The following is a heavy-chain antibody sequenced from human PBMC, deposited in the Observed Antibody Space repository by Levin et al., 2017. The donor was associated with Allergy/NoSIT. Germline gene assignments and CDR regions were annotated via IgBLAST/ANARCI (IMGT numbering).Heavy chain of an antibody. V-gene: IGHV1-8*01. CDR1: GYTFTSYD. CDR3: ARGAGGDYDDWYFDL. J-gene: IGHJ2*01. Sequence: RASVKVSCKASGYTFTSYDINWVRQATGQGLEWMGWMNPNSGNTGYAQKFQGRVTMTRNTSISTAYMELSSLRSEDTAVYYCARGAGGDYDDWYFDLWGRGTLVTVSS. D-gene: IGHD4-17*01. CDR2: MNPNSGNT.